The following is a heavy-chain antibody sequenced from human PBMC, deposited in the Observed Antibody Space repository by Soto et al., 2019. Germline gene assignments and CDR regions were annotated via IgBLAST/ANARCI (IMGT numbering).Heavy chain of an antibody. Sequence: EVQLVESGGGLVQPGGSLRLSCAASGFTFSSYSMNWVCQAPGKGLEWVSYISSSSSTIYYADSVKGRFTISRDNAKNSLYLQMNSLRDEDTAVYYCARDSIRIAARPNYYYGMDVWGQGTTVTVSS. CDR3: ARDSIRIAARPNYYYGMDV. CDR2: ISSSSSTI. V-gene: IGHV3-48*02. J-gene: IGHJ6*02. D-gene: IGHD6-6*01. CDR1: GFTFSSYS.